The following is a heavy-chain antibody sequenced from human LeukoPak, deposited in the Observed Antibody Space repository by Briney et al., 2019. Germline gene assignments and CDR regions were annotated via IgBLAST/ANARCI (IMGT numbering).Heavy chain of an antibody. D-gene: IGHD3-10*01. CDR2: ISNVGSNK. CDR3: AKDRSRQYGSGSLDYYYGMDV. J-gene: IGHJ6*02. V-gene: IGHV3-30*18. CDR1: GFPFSSSG. Sequence: GGSLRLSCAASGFPFSSSGMHWVRQAPGKGLEWVAVISNVGSNKYYADSVKGRFTISRDNSKNTLYLQMNSLRAEDTALYYCAKDRSRQYGSGSLDYYYGMDVWGQGTTVTVSS.